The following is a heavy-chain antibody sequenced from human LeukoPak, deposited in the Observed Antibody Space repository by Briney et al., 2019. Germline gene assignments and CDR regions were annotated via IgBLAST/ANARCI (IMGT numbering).Heavy chain of an antibody. D-gene: IGHD6-19*01. J-gene: IGHJ4*02. V-gene: IGHV4-34*01. CDR2: INHSGST. CDR3: ARAPDLHSSGRNYFDF. CDR1: DASFSGYY. Sequence: SETLSLTCAVYDASFSGYYWRWIRQPPGKGLEWNGEINHSGSTNYNPSLKSRVTISVDTSKNQFSLKLTSVTAADTAVYYCARAPDLHSSGRNYFDFWGQGTLVTVSS.